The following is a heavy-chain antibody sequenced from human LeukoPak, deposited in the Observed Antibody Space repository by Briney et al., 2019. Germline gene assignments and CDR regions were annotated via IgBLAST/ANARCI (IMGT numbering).Heavy chain of an antibody. Sequence: GGSLRLSCAASGFTFSSYGMSWVRQAPGKGLEWVSAISGSGGSTYYADSVKGRFTISRDNSKNTLYLQMNSLRAEDTAVYYCARDPYSGSYSAYYYYYMGVWGKGTTVTVSS. CDR2: ISGSGGST. D-gene: IGHD1-26*01. CDR1: GFTFSSYG. V-gene: IGHV3-23*01. CDR3: ARDPYSGSYSAYYYYYMGV. J-gene: IGHJ6*03.